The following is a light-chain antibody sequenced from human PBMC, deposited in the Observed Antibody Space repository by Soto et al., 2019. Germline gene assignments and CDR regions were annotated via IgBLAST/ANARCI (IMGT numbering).Light chain of an antibody. CDR2: AAS. CDR3: HKYNSALT. J-gene: IGKJ5*01. V-gene: IGKV1-27*01. Sequence: DIQMTQSPSSLSASVGDRVTITCRASQGISNYLAWYQQKPGKVPKLLIYAASTLQSGVPSLFSGGGSGTDFTLTISSLQHEDVATYYCHKYNSALTFGQGTRLEIK. CDR1: QGISNY.